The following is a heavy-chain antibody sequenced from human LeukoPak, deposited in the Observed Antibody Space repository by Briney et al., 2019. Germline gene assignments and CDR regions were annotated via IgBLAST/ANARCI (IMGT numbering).Heavy chain of an antibody. CDR1: GNTLTKLS. CDR2: FDPEDGER. CDR3: STGPGLGFCSGGNCPPMLFPDR. Sequence: ASVKVSCKVSGNTLTKLSMHWVRQAPGKGLEWMGRFDPEDGERVYAQKFQGRLTMTEDTSTNTAYMELSSLMSDDTAVFYCSTGPGLGFCSGGNCPPMLFPDRWGQGTLVTVSS. D-gene: IGHD2-15*01. J-gene: IGHJ5*02. V-gene: IGHV1-24*01.